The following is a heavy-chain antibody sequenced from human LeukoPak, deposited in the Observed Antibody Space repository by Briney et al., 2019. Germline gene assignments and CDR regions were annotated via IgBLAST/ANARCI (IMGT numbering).Heavy chain of an antibody. CDR2: ISYDGSNK. CDR3: AKDDCSGGSCYSWAFDY. Sequence: GGSLRLSCAASGFIFSSYGMHWVRQAPGKGLEWVAVISYDGSNKYYADSVKGRFTISRDNSKNTLYLQMNSLRAEDTAVYYCAKDDCSGGSCYSWAFDYWGQGTLVTVSS. J-gene: IGHJ4*02. CDR1: GFIFSSYG. D-gene: IGHD2-15*01. V-gene: IGHV3-30*18.